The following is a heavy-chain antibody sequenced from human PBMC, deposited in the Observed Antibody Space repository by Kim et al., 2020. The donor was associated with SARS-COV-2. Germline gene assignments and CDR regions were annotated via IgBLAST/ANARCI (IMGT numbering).Heavy chain of an antibody. D-gene: IGHD3-9*01. J-gene: IGHJ6*02. CDR3: AADPRRADYDILTGYLFDYYYGMDV. Sequence: SAVQWVRQARGQRLEWIGWIVVGSGNTNYAQKFQERVTITRDMSTSTAYMELSSLRSEDTAVYYCAADPRRADYDILTGYLFDYYYGMDVWGQGTKVTV. CDR1: SA. V-gene: IGHV1-58*01. CDR2: IVVGSGNT.